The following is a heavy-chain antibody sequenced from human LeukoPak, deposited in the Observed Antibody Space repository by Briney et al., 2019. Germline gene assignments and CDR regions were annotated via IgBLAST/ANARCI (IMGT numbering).Heavy chain of an antibody. CDR1: GFTFSSYA. V-gene: IGHV3-30*01. J-gene: IGHJ4*02. D-gene: IGHD2-21*01. CDR2: ISYDGSNK. Sequence: GGSLRLSCAASGFTFSSYAMHWVRQAPGMGLEWVAVISYDGSNKYYADSVKGRFTISRDNSKNTLYLQMNSLRAEDTAVYYCARDIPPDYWGQGTLVTVSS. CDR3: ARDIPPDY.